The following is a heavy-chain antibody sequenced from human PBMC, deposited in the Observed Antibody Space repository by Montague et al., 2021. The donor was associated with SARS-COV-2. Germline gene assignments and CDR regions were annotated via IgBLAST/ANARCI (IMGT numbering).Heavy chain of an antibody. CDR2: INHSGST. CDR1: GASFSGYY. J-gene: IGHJ6*02. Sequence: SETLSLTCAVYGASFSGYYWSWIRQPPGKGLEWIGEINHSGSTNYNPSPKSRVTISVDTSKNQFSLKLSSLTAADTAVYYCARGRTVTTFYSYYGMDVWGQGTTVTVSS. V-gene: IGHV4-34*01. D-gene: IGHD4-17*01. CDR3: ARGRTVTTFYSYYGMDV.